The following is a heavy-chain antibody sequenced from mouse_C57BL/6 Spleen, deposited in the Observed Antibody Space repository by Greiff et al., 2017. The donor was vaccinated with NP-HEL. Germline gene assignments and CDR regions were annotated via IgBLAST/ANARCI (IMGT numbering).Heavy chain of an antibody. V-gene: IGHV1-69*01. CDR2: IDPSDSYT. CDR1: GYTFTSYW. Sequence: QVQLQQSGAELVMPGASVKLSCKASGYTFTSYWMHWVKQRPGQGLEWIGEIDPSDSYTNYNQKFKGKSTLTVDKSSSTAYMQLSSLTSEDSAVYYCARRTTVAYYFDYWGQGTTLTVSS. D-gene: IGHD1-1*01. J-gene: IGHJ2*01. CDR3: ARRTTVAYYFDY.